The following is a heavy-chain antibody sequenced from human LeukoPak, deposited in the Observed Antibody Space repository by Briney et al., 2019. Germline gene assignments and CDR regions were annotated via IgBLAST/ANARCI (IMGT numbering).Heavy chain of an antibody. D-gene: IGHD3/OR15-3a*01. CDR3: AKDGLDY. Sequence: GRSLRLSCAASGFTFSSYGMHWVRQAPGKGLEWVAVISYDGNNKYYADSVKGRFTISRDNSKNTLYLQMNSLRAEDTAVYYCAKDGLDYWGQGTLVTVSS. CDR1: GFTFSSYG. V-gene: IGHV3-30*18. J-gene: IGHJ4*02. CDR2: ISYDGNNK.